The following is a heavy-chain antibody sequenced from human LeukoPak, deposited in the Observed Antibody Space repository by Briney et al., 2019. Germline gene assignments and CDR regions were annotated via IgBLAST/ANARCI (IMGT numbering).Heavy chain of an antibody. V-gene: IGHV3-23*01. J-gene: IGHJ4*02. CDR3: ATYDLWTTYYTFQY. CDR1: GFIFNNYA. CDR2: ISTTGSTT. D-gene: IGHD3-3*01. Sequence: GGSLRLSCAASGFIFNNYAMNWVRRAPGKGLEWVSSISTTGSTTYYADSVRGRFTISRDNSQNTLSLQMDSLTAADTAVYSCATYDLWTTYYTFQYWGQGTLVSVSS.